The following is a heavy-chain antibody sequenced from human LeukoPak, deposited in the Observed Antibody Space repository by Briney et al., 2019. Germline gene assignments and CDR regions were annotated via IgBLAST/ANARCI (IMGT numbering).Heavy chain of an antibody. CDR1: GFTFSSYA. Sequence: PGGSLRLSCAASGFTFSSYAMSWVRQAPGKGLEWVSAISGSGGSTYYADSVKGRFTISRDNSKNTLYLQMNSLRAEDTAMYFCAKDRHVWGYSYGQTFDYWGQGTLVIVSS. CDR3: AKDRHVWGYSYGQTFDY. J-gene: IGHJ4*02. D-gene: IGHD5-18*01. CDR2: ISGSGGST. V-gene: IGHV3-23*01.